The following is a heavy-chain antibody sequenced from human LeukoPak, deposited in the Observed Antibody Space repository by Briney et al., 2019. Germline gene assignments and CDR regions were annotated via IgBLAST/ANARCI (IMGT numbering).Heavy chain of an antibody. D-gene: IGHD2-2*01. CDR3: ARSLGAVVPADAFDI. CDR2: IIPIFGTA. CDR1: GGTFSSYA. Sequence: SVKVSCKASGGTFSSYAISWVRQAPGQGLEWMGGIIPIFGTANYAQKFQGRVTITTDESTSTAYMELSSLRSEDTAVYYCARSLGAVVPADAFDIWGQGTMVTVSS. J-gene: IGHJ3*02. V-gene: IGHV1-69*05.